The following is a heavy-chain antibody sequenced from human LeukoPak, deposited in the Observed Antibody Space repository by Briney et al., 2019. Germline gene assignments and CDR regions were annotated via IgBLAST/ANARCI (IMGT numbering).Heavy chain of an antibody. Sequence: ASVKVSCKASGYTFTGYYMHWVRQAPGQGLEWMGWINPNSGGTNYAQKFQGRVTMTRDTSISTAYMELSRLGSDDTAMYYCARDNSGNYYDYEMDVWGQGTTVTVSS. CDR3: ARDNSGNYYDYEMDV. V-gene: IGHV1-2*02. CDR2: INPNSGGT. D-gene: IGHD1-26*01. CDR1: GYTFTGYY. J-gene: IGHJ6*02.